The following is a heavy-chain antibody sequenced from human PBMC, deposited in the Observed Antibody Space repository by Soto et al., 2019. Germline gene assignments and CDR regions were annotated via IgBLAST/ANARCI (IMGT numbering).Heavy chain of an antibody. Sequence: GASVKVSCKASGYTFTSYYMHWVRQAPGQGLEWMGIINPSGGSTSYAQKFQGRVTMTRDTSTSTVYMELSSLRSEDTAVYYCARDPSGWYGGSTTYYGMDVWGQGTTVTVSS. CDR1: GYTFTSYY. D-gene: IGHD6-19*01. CDR2: INPSGGST. J-gene: IGHJ6*02. CDR3: ARDPSGWYGGSTTYYGMDV. V-gene: IGHV1-46*01.